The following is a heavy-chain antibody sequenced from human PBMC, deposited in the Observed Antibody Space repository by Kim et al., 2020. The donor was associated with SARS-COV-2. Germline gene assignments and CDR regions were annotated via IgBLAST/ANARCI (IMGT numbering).Heavy chain of an antibody. Sequence: GGSLRLSCAASGFTFSSYGMHWVRQAPGKGLEWVAVIWYDGSNKYYADSVKGRFTISRDNSKNTLYLQMNSLRAEDTAVYYCARDLGFPAYCGGDCYPFDYWGQGTLVTVSS. V-gene: IGHV3-33*01. J-gene: IGHJ4*02. CDR2: IWYDGSNK. D-gene: IGHD2-21*02. CDR3: ARDLGFPAYCGGDCYPFDY. CDR1: GFTFSSYG.